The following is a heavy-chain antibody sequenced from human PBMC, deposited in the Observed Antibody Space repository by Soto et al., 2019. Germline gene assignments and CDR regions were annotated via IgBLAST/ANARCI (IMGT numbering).Heavy chain of an antibody. CDR3: ARVPSP. V-gene: IGHV4-30-2*01. J-gene: IGHJ1*01. Sequence: QLQLQESGSGLVKPSQTLSLTCAVSGGSISSGGYSWSWIRQPPGKGLEWIGYIYHSGNTYYNPSSKSRISISVHRSQNQCSLNLSAVTAAAPAVYYCARVPSPWGQGTLVTVSS. CDR1: GGSISSGGYS. CDR2: IYHSGNT.